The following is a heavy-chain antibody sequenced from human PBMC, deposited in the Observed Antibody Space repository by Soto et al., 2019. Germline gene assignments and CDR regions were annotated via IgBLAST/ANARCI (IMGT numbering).Heavy chain of an antibody. J-gene: IGHJ1*01. CDR1: GGSISSGGYY. D-gene: IGHD6-19*01. CDR3: ARSGYSSGWYLSAEYFQH. V-gene: IGHV4-31*03. CDR2: IYYSGST. Sequence: PSETLSLTCTVSGGSISSGGYYWSWIRQHPGKGLEWIGYIYYSGSTYYNPSLKSRVTISVDTSKNQFSLKLSSVTAADTAVYYCARSGYSSGWYLSAEYFQHWGQGTLVTVSS.